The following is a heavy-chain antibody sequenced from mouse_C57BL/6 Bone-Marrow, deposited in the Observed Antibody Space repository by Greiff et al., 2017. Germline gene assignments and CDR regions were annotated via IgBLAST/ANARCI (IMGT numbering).Heavy chain of an antibody. D-gene: IGHD1-1*01. V-gene: IGHV5-12*01. Sequence: EVQGVESGGGLVQPGGSLKLSCAASGFTFSDYYMYWVRQTPEKRLEWVAYISNGGGSTYYPDTVKGRFTISRDNAKNTLYLQMSRLKSEDTAMYYCARHVVLGSTYWYFDVWGTGTTVTVSS. J-gene: IGHJ1*03. CDR1: GFTFSDYY. CDR2: ISNGGGST. CDR3: ARHVVLGSTYWYFDV.